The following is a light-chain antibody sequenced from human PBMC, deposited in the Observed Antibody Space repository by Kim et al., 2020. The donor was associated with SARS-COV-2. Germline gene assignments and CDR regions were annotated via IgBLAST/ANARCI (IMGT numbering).Light chain of an antibody. CDR1: TSNIGTNV. V-gene: IGLV1-44*01. Sequence: GQRVTISCSGSTSNIGTNVVNWYQQLPGTAPKLPIYSNDHRPSGVPDRFSGSKSGTSASLAISGLQSEDEADYYCSAWDDSLNGVIFGGGTQLTVL. CDR3: SAWDDSLNGVI. J-gene: IGLJ2*01. CDR2: SND.